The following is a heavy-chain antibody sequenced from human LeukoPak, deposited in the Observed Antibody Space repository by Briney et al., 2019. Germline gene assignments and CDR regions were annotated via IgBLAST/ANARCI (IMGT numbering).Heavy chain of an antibody. Sequence: GGSLRLSCAASGFTLSGSDMSWVRQAPGGGLQWVSTINGSGGTTYFADSVKGHFTISRDNYKHILYLQMNSLRADDRAVYYCAKDAGGGYSSGWYFDDYWGQGTLLTVSS. J-gene: IGHJ4*02. CDR3: AKDAGGGYSSGWYFDDY. D-gene: IGHD6-19*01. CDR2: INGSGGTT. CDR1: GFTLSGSD. V-gene: IGHV3-23*01.